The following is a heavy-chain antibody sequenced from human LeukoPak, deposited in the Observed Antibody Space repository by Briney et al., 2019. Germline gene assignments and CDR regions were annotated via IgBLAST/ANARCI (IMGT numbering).Heavy chain of an antibody. CDR2: FDPEDGGT. V-gene: IGHV1-24*01. D-gene: IGHD3-22*01. J-gene: IGHJ3*02. CDR1: GYTLTELS. Sequence: ASVKVSCKVSGYTLTELSMHWVRQAPGKGLEWMGGFDPEDGGTIYAQKFQGRVAMTEDTSTDTAYMELSSLRSEDTAVYYCVTASNVVIDAFDIRGQGTMVTVSS. CDR3: VTASNVVIDAFDI.